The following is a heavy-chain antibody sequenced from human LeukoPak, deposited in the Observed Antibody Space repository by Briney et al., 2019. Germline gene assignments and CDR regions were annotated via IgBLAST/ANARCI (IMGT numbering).Heavy chain of an antibody. D-gene: IGHD4-17*01. Sequence: GESLKISCQGSGYIFTSYWIGWVRQMPGKGLEWMGIIYPGDSDTRYSPSFQGQVTISADKSISTVYLQWSSLQASDTAMFYCARRQSNGDYIDYWGQGTLVTVSS. J-gene: IGHJ4*02. CDR2: IYPGDSDT. CDR3: ARRQSNGDYIDY. V-gene: IGHV5-51*01. CDR1: GYIFTSYW.